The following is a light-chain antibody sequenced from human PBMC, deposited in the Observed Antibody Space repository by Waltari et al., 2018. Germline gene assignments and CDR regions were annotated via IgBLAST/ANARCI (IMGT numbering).Light chain of an antibody. J-gene: IGKJ4*01. Sequence: EIVLTQSPATLSLSPGESATLSCRASQSVSTYLAWYQQRPGQPPRLLIYDASNRATGIPARFVGNGSGTDFTLTISRLVPEDFAVYYCQERSNWPGGSFGGGTKVEIK. CDR3: QERSNWPGGS. CDR1: QSVSTY. V-gene: IGKV3-11*01. CDR2: DAS.